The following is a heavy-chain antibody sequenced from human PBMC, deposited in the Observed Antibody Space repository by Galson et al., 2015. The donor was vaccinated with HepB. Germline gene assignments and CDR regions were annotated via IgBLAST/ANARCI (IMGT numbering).Heavy chain of an antibody. CDR1: GFTFSSYA. CDR3: AKVGEYYDFWSGSGYYYYMDV. Sequence: SLRLSCAASGFTFSSYAMRWVRQAPGKGLEWVSAISGSGGSTYYADSVKGRFTISRDNSKNTLYLQMNSLRAEDTAVYYCAKVGEYYDFWSGSGYYYYMDVWGKGTTVTVSS. D-gene: IGHD3-3*01. CDR2: ISGSGGST. J-gene: IGHJ6*03. V-gene: IGHV3-23*01.